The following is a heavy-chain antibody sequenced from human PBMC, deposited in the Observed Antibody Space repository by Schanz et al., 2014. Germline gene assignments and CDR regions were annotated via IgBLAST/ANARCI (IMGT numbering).Heavy chain of an antibody. CDR2: TYLGGNT. CDR3: ARDQASTH. V-gene: IGHV3-53*01. Sequence: EVQLVESGGGLIQPGGSLRLSCAASGFTVSSNYMSWVRQAPGKGLEPVSVTYLGGNTDYADSVKGRFTISRDDSKNTLHLQMNSLRSEDTAIYFCARDQASTHWGQGTPVTVSS. CDR1: GFTVSSNY. J-gene: IGHJ4*02.